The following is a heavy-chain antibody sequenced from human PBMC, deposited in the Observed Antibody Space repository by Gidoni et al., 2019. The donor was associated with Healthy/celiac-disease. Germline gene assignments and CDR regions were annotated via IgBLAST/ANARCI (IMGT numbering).Heavy chain of an antibody. CDR3: ARVTGGGDYSSLVFDY. J-gene: IGHJ4*02. Sequence: EVQLLESGGGLFQPGGFLRLSCAASGFTVSSNYMSWVSQAPGKGLEWVSVIYSGGSTYYADSVKGRFTISRDNSKNTLYLQMNSLRAEDTAVYYCARVTGGGDYSSLVFDYWGQGTLVTVSS. V-gene: IGHV3-66*01. CDR2: IYSGGST. CDR1: GFTVSSNY. D-gene: IGHD4-17*01.